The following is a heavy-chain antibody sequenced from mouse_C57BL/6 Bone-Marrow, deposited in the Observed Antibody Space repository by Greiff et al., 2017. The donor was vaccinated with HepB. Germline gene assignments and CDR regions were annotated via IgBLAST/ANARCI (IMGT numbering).Heavy chain of an antibody. J-gene: IGHJ4*01. D-gene: IGHD1-1*01. CDR2: IYPGDGDT. CDR3: ARWGNYYGYAMDY. CDR1: GYAFSSSW. Sequence: QVQLQQSGPELVKPGASVKISCKASGYAFSSSWMNWVKQRPGKGLEWIGRIYPGDGDTNYNGKFKGKATLTADKSSSTAYMQLSSLTSEDSAVYFCARWGNYYGYAMDYWGQGTTVTVSS. V-gene: IGHV1-82*01.